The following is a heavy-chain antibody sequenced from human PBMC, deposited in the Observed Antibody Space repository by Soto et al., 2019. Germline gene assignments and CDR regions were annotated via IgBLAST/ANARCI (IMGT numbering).Heavy chain of an antibody. J-gene: IGHJ4*02. Sequence: SVKVSCKASGGTFSSYAISWVRQAPGQGLEWMGGIIPIFGTANYAQKFQGRVTITADESTSTAYMELSSLRSEDTAVYYCARDRGLYSSGSYNYFDYWGQGTLGTVSS. CDR2: IIPIFGTA. CDR1: GGTFSSYA. V-gene: IGHV1-69*13. D-gene: IGHD3-10*01. CDR3: ARDRGLYSSGSYNYFDY.